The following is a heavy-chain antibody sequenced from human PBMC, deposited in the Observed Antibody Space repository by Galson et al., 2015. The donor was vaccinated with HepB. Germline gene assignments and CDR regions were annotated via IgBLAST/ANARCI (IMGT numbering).Heavy chain of an antibody. Sequence: SVKVSCKASGGTFSSYAISWVRQAPGQGLEWMGGIMAIFGTPNYAQKFQGRVTITADESTSTAYMELTSLRSEDTAVYYCAQSASYYPSTFDNWGQGTLVYVSS. J-gene: IGHJ4*02. CDR1: GGTFSSYA. CDR2: IMAIFGTP. CDR3: AQSASYYPSTFDN. D-gene: IGHD1-26*01. V-gene: IGHV1-69*13.